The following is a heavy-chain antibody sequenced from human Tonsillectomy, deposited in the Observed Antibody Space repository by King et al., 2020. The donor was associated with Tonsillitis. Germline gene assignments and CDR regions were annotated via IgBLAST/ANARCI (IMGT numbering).Heavy chain of an antibody. CDR3: AKPLISCGDALDI. Sequence: VQLVESGGGLVQPGGSLRLSCAASGFTFSSYAMSWVRQAPGKGLEWVSDISGSGGSTYYADSVKGRFTIARDNSKNTLFLQMNSLRAEDTAVYYCAKPLISCGDALDIWGQGTMVTVSS. V-gene: IGHV3-23*04. CDR2: ISGSGGST. CDR1: GFTFSSYA. D-gene: IGHD2-21*01. J-gene: IGHJ3*02.